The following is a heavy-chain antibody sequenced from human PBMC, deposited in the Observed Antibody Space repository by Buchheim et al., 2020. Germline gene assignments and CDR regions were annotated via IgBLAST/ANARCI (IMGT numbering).Heavy chain of an antibody. V-gene: IGHV3-7*04. D-gene: IGHD2-21*01. CDR2: IKHDGREK. CDR1: GFPFSNYG. J-gene: IGHJ5*02. Sequence: EVQLVESGGALVQPGGSLRLSCAASGFPFSNYGMTWVRQAPGKGLEWVANIKHDGREKYYPSSGRGRFTISRDNAKNSLYRQMDRLRVEDTAVYFCARGGYSYNRVDNWFDPWGRGTL. CDR3: ARGGYSYNRVDNWFDP.